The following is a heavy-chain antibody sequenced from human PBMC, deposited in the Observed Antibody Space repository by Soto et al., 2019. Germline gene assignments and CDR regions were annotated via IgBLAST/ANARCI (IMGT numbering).Heavy chain of an antibody. J-gene: IGHJ4*02. D-gene: IGHD3-9*01. Sequence: EVQLVESGGDLVQRGGSLRLACAASGFPFSSYWMHWVRHTPGTGLDWVARISGDGVTTYYADSVTGRFTVSRDNAKNTLSLQISGLRAEDTAVYYCEREYYGLLTGYYTDYWGQGTLVSVSS. CDR1: GFPFSSYW. CDR2: ISGDGVTT. CDR3: EREYYGLLTGYYTDY. V-gene: IGHV3-74*01.